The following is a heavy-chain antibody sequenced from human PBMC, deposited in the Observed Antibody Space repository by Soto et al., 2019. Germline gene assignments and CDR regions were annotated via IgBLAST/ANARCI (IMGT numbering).Heavy chain of an antibody. J-gene: IGHJ5*02. CDR1: GYTFTSYG. CDR3: ARDRGFLEWLEVNWFDP. Sequence: QVQLVQSGAEVKKPGASVKVSCKASGYTFTSYGISWVRQAPGQGLEWMGWISAYNGNTNYAQKLQGRVTMTTDTSTSTAYMELRGLRSDDTAVYYCARDRGFLEWLEVNWFDPWGQGTLVTVSS. D-gene: IGHD3-3*01. V-gene: IGHV1-18*01. CDR2: ISAYNGNT.